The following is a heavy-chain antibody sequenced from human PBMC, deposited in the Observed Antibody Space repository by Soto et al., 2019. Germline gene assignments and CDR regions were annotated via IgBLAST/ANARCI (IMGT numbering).Heavy chain of an antibody. V-gene: IGHV3-23*01. J-gene: IGHJ4*02. D-gene: IGHD2-2*01. Sequence: GGSLRLSCAASGFTFSSYGMHWVRQAPGKGLEWVSAITSGGGDTYHADSVKGRFTISRDISKNTLYLQMNTLRAEDTAIYYCTKGSSTSPPYYLDFWCQGMLVTVSS. CDR2: ITSGGGDT. CDR1: GFTFSSYG. CDR3: TKGSSTSPPYYLDF.